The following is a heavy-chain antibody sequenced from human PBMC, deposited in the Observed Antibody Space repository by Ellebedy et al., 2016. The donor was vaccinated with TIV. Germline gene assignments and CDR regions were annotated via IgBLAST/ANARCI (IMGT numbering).Heavy chain of an antibody. J-gene: IGHJ4*02. V-gene: IGHV3-73*01. CDR2: IRSKANTYAT. Sequence: GESLKISCAASGFTFSGSAMHWVRQASGKGLEWVGHIRSKANTYATAYAASVKGRFTISRDDSKNTAYLEMNSLKGEDTAMYYCTRVGYSGYDWVAVAGRYAFDYWGQGTLVTVSS. CDR3: TRVGYSGYDWVAVAGRYAFDY. D-gene: IGHD5-12*01. CDR1: GFTFSGSA.